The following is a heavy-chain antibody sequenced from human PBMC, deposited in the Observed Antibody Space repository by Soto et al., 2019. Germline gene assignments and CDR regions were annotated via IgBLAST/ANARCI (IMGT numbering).Heavy chain of an antibody. Sequence: SQTLSLTCAISGDSVSSNHATWDWIRQSPSRGLEWLGRTYYRSKWYYDYALSVKSRITINPDTSNNQLSLQLNSVTPDDTAVYYCARVMATPGDYWYFDLWGRGTLVTVSS. V-gene: IGHV6-1*01. CDR3: ARVMATPGDYWYFDL. CDR2: TYYRSKWYY. J-gene: IGHJ2*01. D-gene: IGHD3-10*01. CDR1: GDSVSSNHAT.